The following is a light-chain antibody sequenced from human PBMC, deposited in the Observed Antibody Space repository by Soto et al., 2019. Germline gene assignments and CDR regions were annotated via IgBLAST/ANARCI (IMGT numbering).Light chain of an antibody. V-gene: IGKV3-20*01. Sequence: EIVLTQSPGTLSLSPGERATLSCRASQSVTSTYLAWYQQKPGQAPSLLIYGASSRATGIPDRFSGSGSGTEFTLTISRLEPEDFAVYYCQQSRYSPLSFGGGTKVEIK. CDR1: QSVTSTY. J-gene: IGKJ4*01. CDR2: GAS. CDR3: QQSRYSPLS.